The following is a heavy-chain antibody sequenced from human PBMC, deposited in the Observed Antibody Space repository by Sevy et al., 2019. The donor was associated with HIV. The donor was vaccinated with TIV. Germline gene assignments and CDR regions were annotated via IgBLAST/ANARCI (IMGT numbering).Heavy chain of an antibody. CDR3: AIGLGYCSGGSCQH. D-gene: IGHD2-15*01. J-gene: IGHJ4*02. Sequence: GGSLRLSCAASGFTFSSSAMTWVRQAPGKGLEWVSAITSNGGSTFYADSVKGRFTISRDISQNTLFLQMNSLRAEDTAIYYCAIGLGYCSGGSCQHWGEGTLVTVSS. CDR2: ITSNGGST. V-gene: IGHV3-23*01. CDR1: GFTFSSSA.